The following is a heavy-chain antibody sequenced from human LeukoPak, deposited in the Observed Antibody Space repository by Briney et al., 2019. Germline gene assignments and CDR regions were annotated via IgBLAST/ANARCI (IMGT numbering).Heavy chain of an antibody. J-gene: IGHJ2*01. CDR2: ISDTGRLS. CDR1: GFTFSSSA. D-gene: IGHD1-26*01. Sequence: GGSLRLSCAASGFTFSSSAMSWVRQAPGKGLEWVAAISDTGRLSYCADSVNGRFTISRDSSRNALFLHMNTLRAEDTAIYYCAKDRTVGASYWYFDLWGRGTLVTVSS. V-gene: IGHV3-23*01. CDR3: AKDRTVGASYWYFDL.